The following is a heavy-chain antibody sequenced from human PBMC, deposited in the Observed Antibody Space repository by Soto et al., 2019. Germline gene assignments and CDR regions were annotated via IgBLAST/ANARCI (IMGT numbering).Heavy chain of an antibody. CDR1: GFTFSSYA. CDR3: ANPPAGDSSSWPTTFDY. D-gene: IGHD6-13*01. Sequence: EVQLLESGGGLVQPGGSLRLSCAASGFTFSSYAMSWVRQAPGKGLEWVAAISGSGGSTYYADSVKGRFTISRDNSKNTLYLQMNSLRAEDTAVYYCANPPAGDSSSWPTTFDYWGQGTLVTVSS. J-gene: IGHJ4*02. CDR2: ISGSGGST. V-gene: IGHV3-23*01.